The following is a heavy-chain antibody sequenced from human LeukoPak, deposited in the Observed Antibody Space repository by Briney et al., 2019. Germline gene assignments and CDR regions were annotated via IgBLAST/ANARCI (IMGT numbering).Heavy chain of an antibody. CDR2: ISHDGSKT. D-gene: IGHD1-1*01. V-gene: IGHV3-30*18. J-gene: IGHJ5*02. Sequence: PGGSLRLSCAVSGFTFNEYGMHWVRQAPGKGLEWVAAISHDGSKTYSGDSVKGRFTISRDNSKNTLFLEMNSLRPEDTAMYCCGKDAGKWKNWTWFAPWGQGTLVIVSS. CDR3: GKDAGKWKNWTWFAP. CDR1: GFTFNEYG.